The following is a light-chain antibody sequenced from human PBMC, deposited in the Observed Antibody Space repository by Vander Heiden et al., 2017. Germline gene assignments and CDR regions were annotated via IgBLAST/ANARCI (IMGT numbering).Light chain of an antibody. CDR2: DGS. Sequence: QSALTQPASVSGSPGQSITIPCTGTSSDVGAYNYVSWYQQHPGKAPKVMISDGSNRPSGVSNRFSGSKSGNTASLTISGLQAEDEADYYCSSYTSSLTRVFGSGTKVTVL. J-gene: IGLJ1*01. V-gene: IGLV2-14*01. CDR3: SSYTSSLTRV. CDR1: SSDVGAYNY.